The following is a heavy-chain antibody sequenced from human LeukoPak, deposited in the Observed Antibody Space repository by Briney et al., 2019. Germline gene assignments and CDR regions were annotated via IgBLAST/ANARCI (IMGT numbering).Heavy chain of an antibody. V-gene: IGHV3-74*01. CDR2: INSDGSST. CDR1: GFTFSSYW. Sequence: PGGSLRLSCAASGFTFSSYWMHWVRQAPGKGLVWVSRINSDGSSTTYADSVKGRFTISRDNAKNTLYLQMNSLRAEDTAVYYRATKLVGAKSSEFEYWGQGTLVTVSS. CDR3: ATKLVGAKSSEFEY. D-gene: IGHD1-26*01. J-gene: IGHJ4*02.